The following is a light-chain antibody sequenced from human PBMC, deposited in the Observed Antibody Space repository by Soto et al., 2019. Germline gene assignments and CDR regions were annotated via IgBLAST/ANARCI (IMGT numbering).Light chain of an antibody. J-gene: IGKJ4*01. Sequence: EIVMNQSPATVSVSPGERATLSCRASQSVGSHLAWYQQKPGQAPRLLIYSASLKPAGIPDRFSGSGSATDFTLTISNLEPEDFAVYYCQQHISWPLTFGGGTKVDIK. CDR1: QSVGSH. CDR3: QQHISWPLT. V-gene: IGKV3D-15*03. CDR2: SAS.